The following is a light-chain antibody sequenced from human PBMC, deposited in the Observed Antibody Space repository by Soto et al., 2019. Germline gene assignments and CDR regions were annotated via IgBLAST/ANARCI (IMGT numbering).Light chain of an antibody. CDR1: QSVTSSN. J-gene: IGKJ1*01. V-gene: IGKV3-20*01. CDR3: QQYVSSLRT. CDR2: GAS. Sequence: EIVLTQSPGTLSLSPGERATLSCRASQSVTSSNLAWYQQKPGQAPRLLIYGASSRATGIPDRFSGSGSGTDFTLTISRLEPEDFAVYFCQQYVSSLRTFGQGTKVEIK.